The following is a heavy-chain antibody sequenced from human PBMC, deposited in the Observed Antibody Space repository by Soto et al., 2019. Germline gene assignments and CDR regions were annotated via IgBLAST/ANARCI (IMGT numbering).Heavy chain of an antibody. CDR2: NYYSGIT. V-gene: IGHV4-59*01. CDR1: GGSISSYY. D-gene: IGHD3-3*01. CDR3: ARGMGDFWSGVKNYYYYGMGV. Sequence: SETLSLTCTVSGGSISSYYWSWIRQPPEKGLEWIGYNYYSGITNYDPSLKSRVTISVDTSKNQFSLKLSSVTAADTAVYYCARGMGDFWSGVKNYYYYGMGVWGQGTTVTVSS. J-gene: IGHJ6*02.